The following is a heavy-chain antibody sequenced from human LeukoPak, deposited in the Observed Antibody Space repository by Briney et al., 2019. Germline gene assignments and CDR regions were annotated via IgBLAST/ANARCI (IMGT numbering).Heavy chain of an antibody. Sequence: SETRSLTCTVSGGSISSYYWSWIRQPAGKGLEWIGRIYTSGSTNYNPSLKSRVTISVDKSKNQFSLKLSSVTAADTAVYYCAREPGYSGSFDYWGQGTLVTVSS. V-gene: IGHV4-4*07. CDR2: IYTSGST. CDR3: AREPGYSGSFDY. CDR1: GGSISSYY. D-gene: IGHD3-9*01. J-gene: IGHJ4*02.